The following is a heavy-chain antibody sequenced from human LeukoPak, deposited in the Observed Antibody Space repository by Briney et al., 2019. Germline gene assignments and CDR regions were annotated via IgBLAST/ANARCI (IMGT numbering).Heavy chain of an antibody. CDR3: ARATTYYYDSSGYYYPDY. V-gene: IGHV1-18*01. CDR2: ISAYNGNT. CDR1: GYTFTSYG. Sequence: ASVKVSCKASGYTFTSYGISWVRQAPGQGLEWMGWISAYNGNTNYAQKLQGRVTMTTDTSTSTAYMELRSLRSDDTAVYYCARATTYYYDSSGYYYPDYWGQGTLVTVSS. J-gene: IGHJ4*02. D-gene: IGHD3-22*01.